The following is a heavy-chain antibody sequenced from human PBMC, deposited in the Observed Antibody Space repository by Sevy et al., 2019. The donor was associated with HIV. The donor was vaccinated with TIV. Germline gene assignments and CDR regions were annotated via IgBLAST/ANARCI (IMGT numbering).Heavy chain of an antibody. CDR2: IRSKSNSHAT. CDR3: TRHRLSMVRGLIMAHYFDY. CDR1: GFTFSGSA. Sequence: GGSLRLSCAASGFTFSGSAIHWVRQASGKGLEWVGRIRSKSNSHATAYAASVKGRFTISRDDSKNTAYLQMNSLKTEDTAVYYCTRHRLSMVRGLIMAHYFDYWGPGTLVTVSS. D-gene: IGHD3-10*01. V-gene: IGHV3-73*01. J-gene: IGHJ4*02.